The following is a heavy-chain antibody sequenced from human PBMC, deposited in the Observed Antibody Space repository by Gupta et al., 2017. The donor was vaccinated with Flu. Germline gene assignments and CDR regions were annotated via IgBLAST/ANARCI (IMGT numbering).Heavy chain of an antibody. Sequence: GPIRSSGYYWGGIRQPPGKGLEWIGSIYYSGSTYYNPSLKSRVTISVDTSTNQFSLKLSSVTAADTAIYYCTAGDWYYFDYWGQGTLVTVSS. CDR1: GPIRSSGYY. CDR3: TAGDWYYFDY. V-gene: IGHV4-39*01. J-gene: IGHJ4*02. CDR2: IYYSGST. D-gene: IGHD2-21*01.